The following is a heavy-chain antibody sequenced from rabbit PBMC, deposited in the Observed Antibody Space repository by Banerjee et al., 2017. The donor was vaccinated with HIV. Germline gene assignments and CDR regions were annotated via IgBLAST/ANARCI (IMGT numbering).Heavy chain of an antibody. CDR3: ARVWAL. J-gene: IGHJ3*01. V-gene: IGHV1S45*01. D-gene: IGHD3-3*01. Sequence: QEQLEESGGDLVKPGRSLTLTCTASGFSFSDKYVMCWVRQAPGKGLEWIACINTSSGNTVYATWVNGRFTISKTSSTTVTLQMTTVTAADTATYFCARVWALWGQGTLVTVS. CDR1: GFSFSDKYV. CDR2: INTSSGNT.